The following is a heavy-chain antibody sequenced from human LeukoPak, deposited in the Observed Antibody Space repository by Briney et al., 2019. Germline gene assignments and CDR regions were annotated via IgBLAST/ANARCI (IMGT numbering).Heavy chain of an antibody. CDR2: IAGDGSHT. Sequence: PGGSLRLSCAASGFSFSSYFMHWVRQAPGKGLEWVADIAGDGSHTFYLESVKGRFTISRDNSKNTLYLQMNSLRAADTAVYFCARVAADSSGWYGWDPYYFDYWGQGTLVTVSS. D-gene: IGHD6-19*01. CDR1: GFSFSSYF. CDR3: ARVAADSSGWYGWDPYYFDY. V-gene: IGHV3-30-3*01. J-gene: IGHJ4*02.